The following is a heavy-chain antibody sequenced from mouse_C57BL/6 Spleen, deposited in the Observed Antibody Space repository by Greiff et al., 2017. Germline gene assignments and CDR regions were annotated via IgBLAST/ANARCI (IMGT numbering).Heavy chain of an antibody. CDR2: IDPETGGT. J-gene: IGHJ1*03. CDR1: GYTFTDYE. D-gene: IGHD2-1*01. CDR3: TRGGGNYWYFDV. V-gene: IGHV1-15*01. Sequence: QVQLQQSGAELVRPGASVTLSCKASGYTFTDYEMHWVKQTPVHGLEWIGAIDPETGGTAYNQKFKGKAILTADKSSSTAYMELRSLTSEDSAVYYCTRGGGNYWYFDVWGTGTTVTVSS.